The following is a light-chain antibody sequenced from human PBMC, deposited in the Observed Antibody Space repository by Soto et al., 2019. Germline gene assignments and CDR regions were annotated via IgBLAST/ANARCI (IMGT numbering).Light chain of an antibody. V-gene: IGKV1-9*01. CDR1: QGIRSY. J-gene: IGKJ5*01. CDR2: IAS. CDR3: QQVNSYPIT. Sequence: DIQLTQSPSFLSASVGDRVTITCRASQGIRSYLAWYQQKPGRAPKLLMYIASTLQTGVPSRFSGSGSATKFTLTSTILQPEDFATYYCQQVNSYPITFGQGTRLEIK.